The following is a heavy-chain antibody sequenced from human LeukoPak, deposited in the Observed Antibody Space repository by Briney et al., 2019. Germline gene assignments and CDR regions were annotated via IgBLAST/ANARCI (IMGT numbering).Heavy chain of an antibody. J-gene: IGHJ4*02. V-gene: IGHV3-30*02. D-gene: IGHD1-26*01. CDR2: IRSDGSTK. CDR1: GFTFSTYG. CDR3: AKDQLLGGSYTFDY. Sequence: GGSLRLSCEASGFTFSTYGMHWVRQAPGKGLEWVAFIRSDGSTKYFADSVKGRFTISRDNSKNTLYLQINSLRAEDTAVYYCAKDQLLGGSYTFDYWGQGTLVTVSS.